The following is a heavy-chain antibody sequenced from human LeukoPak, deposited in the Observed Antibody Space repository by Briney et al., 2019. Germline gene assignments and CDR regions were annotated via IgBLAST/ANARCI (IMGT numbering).Heavy chain of an antibody. Sequence: PGGSLRLSCAASGFTFSSYAMSWVRQAPGKGLEWVSAISGSGGSTYYADSVKGRFTISRDNSKNTLHLQMNSLRAEDTAVYYCAKDYSNYNYFDYWGQGTLVTVSS. D-gene: IGHD4-11*01. CDR3: AKDYSNYNYFDY. CDR2: ISGSGGST. J-gene: IGHJ4*02. V-gene: IGHV3-23*01. CDR1: GFTFSSYA.